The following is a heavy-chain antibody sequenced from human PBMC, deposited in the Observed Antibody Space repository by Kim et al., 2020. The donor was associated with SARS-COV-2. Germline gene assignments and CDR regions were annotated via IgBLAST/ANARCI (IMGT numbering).Heavy chain of an antibody. CDR1: GFTFSSYA. D-gene: IGHD2-2*03. CDR3: AIDERGGYCSSTSCYFDYFDH. J-gene: IGHJ4*02. V-gene: IGHV3-30*04. CDR2: ISYDGSNK. Sequence: GGSLRLSCAASGFTFSSYAMHWVRQAPGKGLEWVAVISYDGSNKYYADSVKGRFTISRDNSKNTRYLQMNSLRAEDTAVYYCAIDERGGYCSSTSCYFDYFDHWGQGTLVTVSS.